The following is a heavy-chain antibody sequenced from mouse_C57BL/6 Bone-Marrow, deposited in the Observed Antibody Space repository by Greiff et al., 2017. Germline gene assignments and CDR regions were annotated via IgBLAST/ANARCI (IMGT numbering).Heavy chain of an antibody. J-gene: IGHJ4*01. CDR1: GYTFTSYW. V-gene: IGHV1-5*01. CDR2: IYPGNSDT. D-gene: IGHD2-4*01. CDR3: TRGDYDYDDYYAMDY. Sequence: VQLQQSGTVLARPGASVKMSCKTSGYTFTSYWMHWVKQRPGQGLEWIGAIYPGNSDTSYNQKFKGKAKLTTVTSASTAYMELSSLTNEDAAVYYCTRGDYDYDDYYAMDYWGQGTSGTVSA.